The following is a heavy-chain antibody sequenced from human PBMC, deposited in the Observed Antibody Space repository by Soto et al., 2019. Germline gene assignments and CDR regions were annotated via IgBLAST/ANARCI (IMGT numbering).Heavy chain of an antibody. J-gene: IGHJ6*02. CDR3: ARLGYSSSSNYYYYGMDV. CDR1: GYTFTGYY. D-gene: IGHD6-6*01. Sequence: ASVKVSCKASGYTFTGYYMHWVRQAPGQGLEWMGWINPNSGGTNYAQKFQGRVTMTRDTSISTAYMELSRLRSDDTAVYYCARLGYSSSSNYYYYGMDVWRQGTTVTVSS. CDR2: INPNSGGT. V-gene: IGHV1-2*02.